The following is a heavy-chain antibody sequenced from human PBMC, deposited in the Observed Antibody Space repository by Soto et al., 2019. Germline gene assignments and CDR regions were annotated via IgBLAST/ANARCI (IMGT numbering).Heavy chain of an antibody. V-gene: IGHV4-31*03. CDR2: IYYSGSS. CDR3: ARVEGSSYYFRHDC. J-gene: IGHJ4*02. CDR1: GGSISSGSYH. D-gene: IGHD1-26*01. Sequence: QVQLQESGPGLVKPSQTLSLTCTVSGGSISSGSYHWSWIHQHPGKGLEWIGNIYYSGSSYYNPSLKSRATISIDTSKDQFSLRLGSVTAADTAVYYCARVEGSSYYFRHDCWGRGTLVTVSS.